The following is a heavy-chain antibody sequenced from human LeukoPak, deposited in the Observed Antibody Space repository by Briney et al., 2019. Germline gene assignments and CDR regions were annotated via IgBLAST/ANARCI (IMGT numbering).Heavy chain of an antibody. J-gene: IGHJ4*02. Sequence: GGSLRLSCEASGFTFGSFAMYWVRQAPGKGLDWIAGIFGSGGSPHYADSVKGRFTISRDNSKNTVYLQINSLRAEDTAVYYCVRVVTTGSGWYHFDNWGLGTLVTVSS. CDR2: IFGSGGSP. V-gene: IGHV3-23*01. CDR3: VRVVTTGSGWYHFDN. D-gene: IGHD6-13*01. CDR1: GFTFGSFA.